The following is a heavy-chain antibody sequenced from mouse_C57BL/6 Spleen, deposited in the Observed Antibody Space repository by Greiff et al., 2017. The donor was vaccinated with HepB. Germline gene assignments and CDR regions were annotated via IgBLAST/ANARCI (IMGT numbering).Heavy chain of an antibody. D-gene: IGHD2-1*01. J-gene: IGHJ2*01. CDR1: GYTFTSYD. CDR2: IYPRDGST. Sequence: QVQLKESGPELVKPGASVKLSCKASGYTFTSYDINWVKQRPGQGLEWIGWIYPRDGSTKYNEKFKGKATLTVDTSSSTAYMELHSLTSEDSAVYFCARGIYYGNVNYFDYWGQGTTLTVSS. V-gene: IGHV1-85*01. CDR3: ARGIYYGNVNYFDY.